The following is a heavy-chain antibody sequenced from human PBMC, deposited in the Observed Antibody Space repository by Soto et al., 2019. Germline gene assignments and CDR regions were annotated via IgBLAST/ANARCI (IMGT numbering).Heavy chain of an antibody. D-gene: IGHD4-17*01. CDR3: ARCGLLTTSFLPTRNYCYGMDF. J-gene: IGHJ6*02. CDR1: GGTFSSYA. Sequence: ASVKVSCKASGGTFSSYAISWVRQAPGQGLEWMGGIIPIFGTANYAQKFQGRVTITADESTSTAYMELSSLRSEDTAVYYCARCGLLTTSFLPTRNYCYGMDFWGQGTTVPVSS. V-gene: IGHV1-69*13. CDR2: IIPIFGTA.